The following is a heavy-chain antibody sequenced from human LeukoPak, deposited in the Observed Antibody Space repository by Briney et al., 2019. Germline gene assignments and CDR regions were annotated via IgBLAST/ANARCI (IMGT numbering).Heavy chain of an antibody. CDR2: IKSKTDGGTT. D-gene: IGHD3-22*01. J-gene: IGHJ3*01. CDR3: TTDFSYRHDYYDPLDDY. Sequence: GGSLRLSCAASGFTFSNAWMSWVRQAQGKGLEWVGRIKSKTDGGTTDYAAPVKGRFTISRDDSKNTLYLQMNSLKTEDTAVYYCTTDFSYRHDYYDPLDDYWGQGTMVTVSS. V-gene: IGHV3-15*01. CDR1: GFTFSNAW.